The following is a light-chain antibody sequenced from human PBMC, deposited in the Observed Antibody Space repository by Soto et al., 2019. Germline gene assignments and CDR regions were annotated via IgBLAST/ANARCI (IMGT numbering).Light chain of an antibody. J-gene: IGKJ1*01. CDR3: QQYNSYSRT. CDR2: KAS. CDR1: QSISNW. Sequence: DIVMTQSPATLSVAPGERVTFSCRASQSISNWLAWYQQKPGRAPKLLIYKASNLESGVPSRFSGSGSGTEFTLTISSLQPDDFATYYCQQYNSYSRTFGQGTKVDI. V-gene: IGKV1-5*03.